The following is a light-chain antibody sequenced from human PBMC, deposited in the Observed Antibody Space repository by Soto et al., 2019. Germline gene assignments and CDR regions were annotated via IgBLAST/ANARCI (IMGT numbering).Light chain of an antibody. CDR2: EVS. CDR3: SSFTSINTWV. J-gene: IGLJ3*02. V-gene: IGLV2-14*01. Sequence: QSALTQPASVSGSPGQSITISCTGTRSDIGGYNYVSWYQQHPGKPPKLMIYEVSNRPSGVSNRFSGSKSGNTASLTISGLQTEDEADYYCSSFTSINTWVFGGGTKLTVL. CDR1: RSDIGGYNY.